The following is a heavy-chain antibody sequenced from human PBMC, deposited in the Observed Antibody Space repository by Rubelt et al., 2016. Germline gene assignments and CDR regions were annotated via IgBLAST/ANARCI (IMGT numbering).Heavy chain of an antibody. CDR1: GYSFTTYW. CDR2: IFPGDYYT. J-gene: IGHJ4*02. V-gene: IGHV5-51*03. CDR3: AMTEYNIFDY. Sequence: EVQLVQSGPEVQKPGESLKISCEGSGYSFTTYWLGWVRQMPGKGLEWMGIIFPGDYYTGFAPSFHGQVTTSADKSSSPAYRKGSSLKASGTAMDYCAMTEYNIFDYWGQGTLVTVSS. D-gene: IGHD1-14*01.